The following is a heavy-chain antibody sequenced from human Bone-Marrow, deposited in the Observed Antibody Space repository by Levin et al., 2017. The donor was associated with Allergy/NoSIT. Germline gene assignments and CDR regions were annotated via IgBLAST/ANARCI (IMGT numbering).Heavy chain of an antibody. V-gene: IGHV5-51*01. D-gene: IGHD5-24*01. Sequence: GESLKISCKGFGYTFTNYWIAWVRLMPGKGLEWMGIVSPGDSEIRYSPSFEGQVTISADKGVDTAYLQWDSLKASDTGIYYCARADGYVNFDFWGQGTMVTVSA. CDR3: ARADGYVNFDF. CDR2: VSPGDSEI. CDR1: GYTFTNYW. J-gene: IGHJ4*02.